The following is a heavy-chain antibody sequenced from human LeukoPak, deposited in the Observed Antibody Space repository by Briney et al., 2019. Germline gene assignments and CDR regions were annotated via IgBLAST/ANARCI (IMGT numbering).Heavy chain of an antibody. CDR2: ISSSSSYI. J-gene: IGHJ4*02. CDR1: GFTFDDYG. V-gene: IGHV3-21*01. CDR3: ARGRYGDYYFDY. Sequence: GGSLRLSCAASGFTFDDYGMSWVRQAPGKGLEWVSSISSSSSYIYYADSVKGRFTISTDNAKNSLYLQMNSLRAEDTAVYYCARGRYGDYYFDYWGQGTLVTVSS. D-gene: IGHD4-17*01.